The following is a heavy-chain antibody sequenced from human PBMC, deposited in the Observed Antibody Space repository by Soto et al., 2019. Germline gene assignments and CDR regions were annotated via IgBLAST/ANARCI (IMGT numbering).Heavy chain of an antibody. Sequence: QVQLVQSGAEVKKPESSVNVSCKASAGTFSSYAISWVRQAPGQGLEWMGGIIPMFGTPNYAQKFQGRVTITADESTRTAYMELSSLRSEDTAVYYCARTVVAAATPHYYYYGMDAWGQGTTVTVSS. D-gene: IGHD2-15*01. CDR2: IIPMFGTP. J-gene: IGHJ6*02. CDR3: ARTVVAAATPHYYYYGMDA. CDR1: AGTFSSYA. V-gene: IGHV1-69*12.